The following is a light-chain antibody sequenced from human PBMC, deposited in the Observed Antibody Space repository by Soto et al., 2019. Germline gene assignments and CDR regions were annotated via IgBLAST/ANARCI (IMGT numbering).Light chain of an antibody. CDR2: GNS. Sequence: QAVVTQPPSVSGAPGQRVTISCTGSSYNIGAGYDVHWYQQLPGTAPKLLIYGNSNRPSGVPDRFSGSKSGTSASLAITGLQAEDEADYYCQSYDSSLSDVFGTGTKLTVL. CDR3: QSYDSSLSDV. V-gene: IGLV1-40*01. CDR1: SYNIGAGYD. J-gene: IGLJ1*01.